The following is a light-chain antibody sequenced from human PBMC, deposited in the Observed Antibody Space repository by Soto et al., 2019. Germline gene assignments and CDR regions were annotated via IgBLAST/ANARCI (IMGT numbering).Light chain of an antibody. CDR3: SSFAGINNLL. J-gene: IGLJ2*01. V-gene: IGLV2-8*01. Sequence: QSALTQPPSASGSPGPSVTISCTGTSSDVGAYDYVSWYQQHPGKAPKLMIYEVSQRPSGVPDRFSGSKSGNTASLTISGLQAEDEGDYYCSSFAGINNLLFGGGTKLTVL. CDR2: EVS. CDR1: SSDVGAYDY.